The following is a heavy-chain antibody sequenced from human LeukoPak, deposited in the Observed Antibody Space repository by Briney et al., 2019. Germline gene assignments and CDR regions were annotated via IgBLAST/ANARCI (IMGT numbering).Heavy chain of an antibody. Sequence: GSSVKVSCKASGGTFSSYAISWVRQAPGQGLEWMGRIIPISGIANYAQKFQGRVTITADKSTSTAYMELSSLRSEDTAVYYCARIWEVGWYAYWGQGTLVTVSS. D-gene: IGHD6-19*01. CDR2: IIPISGIA. CDR1: GGTFSSYA. CDR3: ARIWEVGWYAY. J-gene: IGHJ4*02. V-gene: IGHV1-69*04.